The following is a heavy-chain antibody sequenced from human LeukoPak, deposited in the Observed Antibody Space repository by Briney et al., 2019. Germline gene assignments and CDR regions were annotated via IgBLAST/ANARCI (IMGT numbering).Heavy chain of an antibody. CDR2: IKQDGSEK. Sequence: GGSLRLSCVASGFTLGSQAMSWVRQAPGKGLEWVANIKQDGSEKYYVDSAKGRFTISRDNAKNSLYLQMNSLRAEDTAVYYCARSPVRELFDYWGQGTLVTVSS. D-gene: IGHD1-26*01. CDR3: ARSPVRELFDY. V-gene: IGHV3-7*01. J-gene: IGHJ4*02. CDR1: GFTLGSQA.